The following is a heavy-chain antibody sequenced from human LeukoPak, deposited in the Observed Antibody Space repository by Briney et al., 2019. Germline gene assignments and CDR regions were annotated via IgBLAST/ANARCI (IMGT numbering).Heavy chain of an antibody. Sequence: ASVKVSCKASGGTFSSYAISWVRQAPGQGLEWMGEIIPIFGTANYAQKFQGRVTITADESTSTAYMELSSLRSEDTAVYYCARTTNSYGDYDGDFDYWGQGTLVTVSS. J-gene: IGHJ4*02. V-gene: IGHV1-69*13. CDR2: IIPIFGTA. D-gene: IGHD4-17*01. CDR1: GGTFSSYA. CDR3: ARTTNSYGDYDGDFDY.